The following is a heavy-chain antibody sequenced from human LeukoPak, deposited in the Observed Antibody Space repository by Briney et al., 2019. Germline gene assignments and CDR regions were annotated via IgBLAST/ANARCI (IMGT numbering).Heavy chain of an antibody. CDR1: GFTVSSNY. Sequence: GGSLRLSCAASGFTVSSNYMSWVRPAPGKGLEWVSVIYSGGSTYYADSVKGRFTISRDNSKNTLYLQMNSLRAEDTAVYYCARKTHGDYAWFDPWGQGTLVTVSS. CDR3: ARKTHGDYAWFDP. D-gene: IGHD4-17*01. J-gene: IGHJ5*02. V-gene: IGHV3-66*02. CDR2: IYSGGST.